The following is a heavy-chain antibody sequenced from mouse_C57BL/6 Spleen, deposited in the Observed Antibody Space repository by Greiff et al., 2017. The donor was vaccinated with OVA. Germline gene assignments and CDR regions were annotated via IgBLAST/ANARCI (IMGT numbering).Heavy chain of an antibody. CDR1: GYSITSGYY. Sequence: EVKLQESGPGLVKPSQSLSLTCSVTGYSITSGYYWNWIRQFPGNKLEWMGYISYDGSNNYNPSLKNRISITRDTSKNQFFLKLNSVTTEDTATYYCARDLFDGYYFDYWGQGTTLTVSS. J-gene: IGHJ2*01. CDR3: ARDLFDGYYFDY. CDR2: ISYDGSN. D-gene: IGHD2-3*01. V-gene: IGHV3-6*01.